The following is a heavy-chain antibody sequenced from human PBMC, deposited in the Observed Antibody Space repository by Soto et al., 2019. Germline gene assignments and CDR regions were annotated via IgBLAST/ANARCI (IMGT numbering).Heavy chain of an antibody. D-gene: IGHD3-10*01. CDR2: INAGNGNT. J-gene: IGHJ4*01. V-gene: IGHV1-3*01. CDR1: GYTFTSYA. CDR3: ARDIWFGEPTGGAGTH. Sequence: QVQLVQSGAEVKKPGASVKVSCKASGYTFTSYAMHWVRQAPGQRLEWMGWINAGNGNTKYSQKFQGRVTITRDTCASAAYMELSSLRSEDTAVYYCARDIWFGEPTGGAGTHWGHGTLVTVSS.